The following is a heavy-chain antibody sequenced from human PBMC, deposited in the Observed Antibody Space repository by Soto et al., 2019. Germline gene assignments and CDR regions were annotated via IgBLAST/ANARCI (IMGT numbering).Heavy chain of an antibody. D-gene: IGHD3-10*01. CDR2: VIPMLRMS. CDR3: ATNYGSGSTHFDY. CDR1: GDTFNFYT. Sequence: QVQLVQSGAEVRKPGSSVKVSCTASGDTFNFYTISWVRQAPGQGLEWMGRVIPMLRMSNYEQKFQGRVTISADKSTSTAYMALSSLRSDDTAVYYWATNYGSGSTHFDYWGQGTLVTGSS. J-gene: IGHJ4*02. V-gene: IGHV1-69*02.